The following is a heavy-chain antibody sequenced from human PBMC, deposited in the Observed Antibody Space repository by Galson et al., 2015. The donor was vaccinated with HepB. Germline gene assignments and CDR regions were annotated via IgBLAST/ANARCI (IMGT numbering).Heavy chain of an antibody. J-gene: IGHJ3*02. CDR3: ARDDHSSSWYGFTGSEAFDI. CDR1: GFTFSSYS. Sequence: SLRLSCAASGFTFSSYSMNWVRQAPGRGLEWVSYISSSSSTIYYADSVKGRFTISRDNAKNSLYLQMNSLRDEDTAVYYCARDDHSSSWYGFTGSEAFDIWGQGTMVTVSS. V-gene: IGHV3-48*02. CDR2: ISSSSSTI. D-gene: IGHD6-13*01.